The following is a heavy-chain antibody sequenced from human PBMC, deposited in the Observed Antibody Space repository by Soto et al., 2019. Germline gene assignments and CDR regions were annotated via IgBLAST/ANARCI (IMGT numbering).Heavy chain of an antibody. CDR3: ARHGLWFGESRDTYFDY. J-gene: IGHJ4*02. D-gene: IGHD3-10*01. CDR2: IYDGGTT. CDR1: GGSISSAAYC. V-gene: IGHV4-30-4*01. Sequence: PSETLSLTCTVSGGSISSAAYCWSWIRQSPDKGLEWIGHIYDGGTTNSSPSLKGRVTISADTSKTQFSLKLSSVSAADTAVYYCARHGLWFGESRDTYFDYWGQGTLVTVSS.